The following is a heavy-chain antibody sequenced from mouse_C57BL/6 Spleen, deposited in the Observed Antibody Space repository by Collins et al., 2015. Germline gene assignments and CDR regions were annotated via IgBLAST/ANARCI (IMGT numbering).Heavy chain of an antibody. V-gene: IGHV1-26*01. J-gene: IGHJ2*01. D-gene: IGHD4-1*01. CDR2: INPNNGGT. CDR3: ATLTLYYFDY. CDR1: GYTFTDYY. Sequence: EVQLQQSGPELVKPGASVKISCKASGYTFTDYYMNWVKQSHGKSLEWIGDINPNNGGTSYNQKFKGKATLTVDKSSSTAYMELRSLTSEDSAVYYCATLTLYYFDYWGQGTTLTVSS.